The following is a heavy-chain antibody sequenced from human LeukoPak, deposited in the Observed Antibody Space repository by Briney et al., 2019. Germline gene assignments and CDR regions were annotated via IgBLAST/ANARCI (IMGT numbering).Heavy chain of an antibody. D-gene: IGHD2-2*01. Sequence: PSETLSLTCTVSGGSISSYYWSWIRQPPGKGLEWIGYIYYSGSTNYNPSLKSRVTISVDTSKNQFSLKLSSVTAADTAVYYCARSPGYCSSTSWCWSHPTTNWFDPWGQGTLVTVSS. V-gene: IGHV4-59*12. CDR3: ARSPGYCSSTSWCWSHPTTNWFDP. J-gene: IGHJ5*02. CDR1: GGSISSYY. CDR2: IYYSGST.